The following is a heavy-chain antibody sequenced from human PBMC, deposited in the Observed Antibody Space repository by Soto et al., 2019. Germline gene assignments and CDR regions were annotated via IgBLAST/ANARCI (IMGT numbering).Heavy chain of an antibody. D-gene: IGHD5-18*01. CDR1: GFTFSSYA. Sequence: GGSLRLSCSASGFTFSSYAMHWVRQAPGKGLEYVSAISSNGGSTYYADSVKGRFTISRDNSKDTLYLQMSSLRAEDTAVYYCVKTPLGSYGYDFDYWGQGTLVTVSS. J-gene: IGHJ4*02. CDR3: VKTPLGSYGYDFDY. CDR2: ISSNGGST. V-gene: IGHV3-64D*08.